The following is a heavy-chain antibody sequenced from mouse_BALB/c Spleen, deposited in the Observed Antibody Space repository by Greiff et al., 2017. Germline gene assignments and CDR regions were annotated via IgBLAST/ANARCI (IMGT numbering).Heavy chain of an antibody. D-gene: IGHD2-10*02. Sequence: VQLVESGPGLVAPSQSLSITCTVSGFSLSRYSVHWVRQPPGKGLEWLGMIWGGGSTDYNSALKSRLSISKDNSKSQVFLKMNSLQTDDTAMYYCARNDPLYGNYGAYWGQGTLVTVSA. J-gene: IGHJ3*01. V-gene: IGHV2-6-4*01. CDR3: ARNDPLYGNYGAY. CDR1: GFSLSRYS. CDR2: IWGGGST.